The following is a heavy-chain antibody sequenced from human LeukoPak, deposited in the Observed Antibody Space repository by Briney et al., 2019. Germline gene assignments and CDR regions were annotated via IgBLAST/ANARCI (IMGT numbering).Heavy chain of an antibody. V-gene: IGHV1-46*01. CDR3: ARDSSSSSLADP. J-gene: IGHJ5*02. CDR2: INPSGGSP. Sequence: ASVKLSCKASGYTFTSSFMHWVRQAPGQGLEWMGIINPSGGSPTYAQKFQGRVTMTRDTSTSTVYMELSSLRSEDTAMYYCARDSSSSSLADPWGQGTLVTVSS. CDR1: GYTFTSSF. D-gene: IGHD2-2*01.